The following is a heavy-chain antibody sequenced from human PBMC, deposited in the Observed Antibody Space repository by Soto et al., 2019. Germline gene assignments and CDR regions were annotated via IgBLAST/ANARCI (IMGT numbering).Heavy chain of an antibody. CDR3: ARLIVVVVAATPVSAFDI. CDR2: IYYSGST. D-gene: IGHD2-15*01. Sequence: SETLSLTCTVSGGSISSGGYYWSWIRQHPGKGLEWIGYIYYSGSTYYNPSLRSRVTISVDTSKNQFSLKLSSVTAADTAVYYCARLIVVVVAATPVSAFDIWGQGTMLTVSS. CDR1: GGSISSGGYY. J-gene: IGHJ3*02. V-gene: IGHV4-31*03.